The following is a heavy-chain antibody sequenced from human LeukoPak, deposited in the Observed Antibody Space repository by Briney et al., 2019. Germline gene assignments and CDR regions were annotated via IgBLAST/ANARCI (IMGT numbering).Heavy chain of an antibody. V-gene: IGHV3-74*01. CDR1: GFTFSKYW. CDR3: AAKQWLAPPPDS. CDR2: INTDGTVT. J-gene: IGHJ4*02. Sequence: GGSLRLSCAASGFTFSKYWMLWVRHAPGKGLESVSRINTDGTVTTYADSVKGRFTVSRDNADNTMFLQMNSVRDEDAAVYYCAAKQWLAPPPDSWGQGTPVTVSS. D-gene: IGHD6-19*01.